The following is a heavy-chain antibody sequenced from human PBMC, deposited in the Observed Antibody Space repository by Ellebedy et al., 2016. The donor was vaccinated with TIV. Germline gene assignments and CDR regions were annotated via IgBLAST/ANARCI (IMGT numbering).Heavy chain of an antibody. V-gene: IGHV4-61*05. CDR3: ARDMSQLVRESYYYCAMDV. CDR2: IDYSGST. CDR1: GGSLSSSSSY. J-gene: IGHJ6*02. D-gene: IGHD6-6*01. Sequence: SETLSLTCTVSGGSLSSSSSYWGWIRQPPGKGLEWIGYIDYSGSTNYSPPRKSRVTMSVDTAKNQFSLHLNSVTPEDTAVYYCARDMSQLVRESYYYCAMDVWGQGTTVTVSS.